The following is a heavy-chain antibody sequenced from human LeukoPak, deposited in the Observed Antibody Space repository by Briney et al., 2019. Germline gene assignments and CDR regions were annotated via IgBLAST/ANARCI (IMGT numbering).Heavy chain of an antibody. CDR3: ARDFPICCSSTSCYRSGWFDP. J-gene: IGHJ5*02. Sequence: SVKVSCKASGGTFSSYAISWVRQAPGQGLEWMGGIIPIFGTANYAQKFQGRVTITTDESTSTAYMELSSLRSEDTAVYYCARDFPICCSSTSCYRSGWFDPWGQGTLVTVSS. CDR1: GGTFSSYA. CDR2: IIPIFGTA. D-gene: IGHD2-2*01. V-gene: IGHV1-69*05.